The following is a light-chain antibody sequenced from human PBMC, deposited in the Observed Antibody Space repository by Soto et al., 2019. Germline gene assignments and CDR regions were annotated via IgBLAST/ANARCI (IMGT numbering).Light chain of an antibody. J-gene: IGKJ4*02. V-gene: IGKV1-39*01. CDR2: AAS. CDR1: QSISSY. CDR3: HYSSCTSGT. Sequence: DSQLAQSPAALSAAVGYRVTITCRASQSISSYFNWYQQKPGTAPKLLIYAASSLKSGVPSRFSGSGTGKDFTFTVSSVRQECDVCSSYHYSSCTSGTFGRGTKVDIK.